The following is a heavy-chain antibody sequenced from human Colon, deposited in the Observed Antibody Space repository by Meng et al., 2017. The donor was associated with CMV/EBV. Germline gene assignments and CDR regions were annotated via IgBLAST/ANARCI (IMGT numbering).Heavy chain of an antibody. D-gene: IGHD3-10*01. V-gene: IGHV4-61*01. Sequence: SETLSLTCTVSGGSITSDRYYWSWIRQSPEKGLEWIGYVYYSGATNYNPSLKSRVTMSVDTSKNQFSLKLTSVTAADTAVYFCARDRGVEFFDFWGQGTLVTVSS. J-gene: IGHJ4*02. CDR3: ARDRGVEFFDF. CDR1: GGSITSDRYY. CDR2: VYYSGAT.